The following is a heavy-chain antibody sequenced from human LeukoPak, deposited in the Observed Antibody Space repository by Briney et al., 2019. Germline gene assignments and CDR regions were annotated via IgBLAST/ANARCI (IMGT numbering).Heavy chain of an antibody. D-gene: IGHD6-13*01. V-gene: IGHV1-46*01. CDR2: INPSGGST. Sequence: GASVKVSCKASGYTFTSYYMHWVRQAPGQGLEWMGIINPSGGSTSYAQKFQGRVTMTRDTSTSTVYMELSSLRSEDTAVYYCARDQKSFIAAAATDWFDPWGQGTLVTVSS. CDR1: GYTFTSYY. J-gene: IGHJ5*02. CDR3: ARDQKSFIAAAATDWFDP.